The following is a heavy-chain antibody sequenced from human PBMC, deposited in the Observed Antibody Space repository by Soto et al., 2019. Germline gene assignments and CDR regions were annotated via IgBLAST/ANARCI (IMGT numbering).Heavy chain of an antibody. CDR2: IYYSGST. V-gene: IGHV4-39*01. CDR3: ARHWSTKLVPKFIDY. CDR1: GGSISSSSYY. Sequence: LSLTCTVSGGSISSSSYYWGWIRQPPGKGLEWIGSIYYSGSTYYNPSLKSRVTISVDTSKNQFSLKLSSVTAADTAVYYCARHWSTKLVPKFIDYWGQGTLVTVSS. J-gene: IGHJ4*02. D-gene: IGHD6-13*01.